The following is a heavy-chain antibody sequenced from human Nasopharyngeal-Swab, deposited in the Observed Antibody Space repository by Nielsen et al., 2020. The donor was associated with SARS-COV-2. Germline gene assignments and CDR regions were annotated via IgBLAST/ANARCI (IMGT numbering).Heavy chain of an antibody. V-gene: IGHV3-11*01. CDR2: IGGSGSAT. J-gene: IGHJ4*02. CDR3: ARVLTGTFYYDSSAYPDY. D-gene: IGHD3-22*01. Sequence: RQAPGKGLEWVSYIGGSGSATYYADSVKGRFTISRDNAKKTLYLQMNSLRAEDTAVYYCARVLTGTFYYDSSAYPDYWGQGTLVTVSS.